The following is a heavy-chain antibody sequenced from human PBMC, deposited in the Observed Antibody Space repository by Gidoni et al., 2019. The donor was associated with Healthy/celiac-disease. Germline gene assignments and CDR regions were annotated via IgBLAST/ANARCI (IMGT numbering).Heavy chain of an antibody. D-gene: IGHD1-26*01. J-gene: IGHJ2*01. CDR1: GFTVSSNY. CDR2: IYSGGST. CDR3: ARGGSYYDWYFDL. V-gene: IGHV3-53*02. Sequence: EVQLVETGGGLIQPGGSLRLSCAASGFTVSSNYMSWVRQAPGKGLEWVSVIYSGGSTYYAASVKGRFTISRDNSKNTLYLQMNSLRAEDTAVYYCARGGSYYDWYFDLWGRGTLVTVSS.